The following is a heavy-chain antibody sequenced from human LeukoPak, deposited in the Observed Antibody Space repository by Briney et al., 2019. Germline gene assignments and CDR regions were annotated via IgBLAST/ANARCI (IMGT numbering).Heavy chain of an antibody. Sequence: PGGSLRLSCAASGFTFSSYAMHWVRQAPGKGLEWVAVISYDGSNKYYADSVKGRFTISRDNSKNTLYLQMNSLRAEDTAVYYCARTSSPLYDSSGYYQYWGQGTLVTVSS. CDR2: ISYDGSNK. D-gene: IGHD3-22*01. CDR3: ARTSSPLYDSSGYYQY. J-gene: IGHJ4*02. CDR1: GFTFSSYA. V-gene: IGHV3-30-3*01.